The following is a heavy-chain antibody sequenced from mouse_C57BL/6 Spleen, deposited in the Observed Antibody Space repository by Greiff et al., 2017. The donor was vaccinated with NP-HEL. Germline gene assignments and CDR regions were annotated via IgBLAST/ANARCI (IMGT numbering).Heavy chain of an antibody. J-gene: IGHJ4*01. CDR1: GYTFTDYE. Sequence: VQLQQSGAELVRPGASVTLSCKASGYTFTDYEMHWVKQTPVHGLEWIGAIDPETGGTAYNQKFKGKAILTADKSSSTAYMELRSLTSEDSAVYYCTNYYEDAMDYWGQGTSVTVSS. D-gene: IGHD2-4*01. CDR2: IDPETGGT. CDR3: TNYYEDAMDY. V-gene: IGHV1-15*01.